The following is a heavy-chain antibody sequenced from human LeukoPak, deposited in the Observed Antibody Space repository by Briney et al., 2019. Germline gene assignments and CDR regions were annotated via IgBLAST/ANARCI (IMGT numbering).Heavy chain of an antibody. CDR1: GFTFDDYA. CDR2: ISWNSGSI. CDR3: AKGARCSGGSCYYFDY. D-gene: IGHD2-15*01. Sequence: GRSLRLSCAASGFTFDDYAMHWVRQAPGKGLEWVSGISWNSGSIGYADSVKGRFTISRDNAKNSLYLQMNSLRAEDTALYYCAKGARCSGGSCYYFDYWAREPWSPSPQ. J-gene: IGHJ4*02. V-gene: IGHV3-9*01.